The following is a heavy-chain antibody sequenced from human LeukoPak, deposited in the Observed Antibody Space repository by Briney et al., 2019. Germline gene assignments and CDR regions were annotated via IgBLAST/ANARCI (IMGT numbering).Heavy chain of an antibody. J-gene: IGHJ4*02. V-gene: IGHV1-18*01. Sequence: GASVKVSCKASGYTFTSYGISWVRQAPGQGLEWMGWISAYNGNTNYAQKLQGRVTMTTDTSKSTAYMEMRSLRSDDTAVYYCARVRGGIQLWLRISPDFDYWGQGTLVTVSS. D-gene: IGHD5-18*01. CDR1: GYTFTSYG. CDR2: ISAYNGNT. CDR3: ARVRGGIQLWLRISPDFDY.